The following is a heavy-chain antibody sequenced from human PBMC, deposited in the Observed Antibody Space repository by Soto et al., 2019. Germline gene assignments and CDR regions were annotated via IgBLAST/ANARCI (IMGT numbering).Heavy chain of an antibody. J-gene: IGHJ4*02. CDR1: GYSFTSYW. D-gene: IGHD2-15*01. Sequence: PGESLKISCKGSGYSFTSYWIGWVRQMPGKGLEWMGIIYPGDSDTRYGPSFQGQVTISADKSISTAYLQWSSLKASDTAMYYCASLVTSRDRALEYYFDYWGQGTLVTVSS. CDR3: ASLVTSRDRALEYYFDY. CDR2: IYPGDSDT. V-gene: IGHV5-51*01.